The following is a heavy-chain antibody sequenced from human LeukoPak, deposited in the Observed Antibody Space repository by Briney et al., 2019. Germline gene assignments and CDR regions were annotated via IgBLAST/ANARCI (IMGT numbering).Heavy chain of an antibody. J-gene: IGHJ6*03. CDR3: AREYSSGWYSYYYYYTDV. Sequence: ASVKVSCKASGYIFTDYYIHWVRQAPGQGLEWMGWMKTNSGDRNYAQKFQGRVTMTRDTSISTAYMELSRLRSDDTAVYYCAREYSSGWYSYYYYYTDVWGKGTTVTVSS. D-gene: IGHD6-19*01. CDR2: MKTNSGDR. CDR1: GYIFTDYY. V-gene: IGHV1-2*02.